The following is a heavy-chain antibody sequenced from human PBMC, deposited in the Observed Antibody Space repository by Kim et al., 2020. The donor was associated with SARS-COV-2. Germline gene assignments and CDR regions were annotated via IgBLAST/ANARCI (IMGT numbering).Heavy chain of an antibody. V-gene: IGHV3-48*03. CDR1: GFTFSSYE. CDR2: ISSSGSTI. CDR3: AGAHMVRGVIILDFFDY. D-gene: IGHD3-10*01. Sequence: GGSLRLSCAASGFTFSSYEMNWVRQAPGKGLEWVSYISSSGSTIYYADSVKGRFTISRDNAKNSLYLQMNSLRAEDTAVYYCAGAHMVRGVIILDFFDYWGQGTLVTVSS. J-gene: IGHJ4*02.